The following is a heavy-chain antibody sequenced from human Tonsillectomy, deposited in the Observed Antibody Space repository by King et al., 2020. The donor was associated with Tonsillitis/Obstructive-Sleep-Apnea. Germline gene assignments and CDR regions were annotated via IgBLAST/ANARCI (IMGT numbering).Heavy chain of an antibody. V-gene: IGHV3-11*05. Sequence: VQLVESGGGLVKPGGSLRLSCAASGFSFSDYYMSWIRQAPGQGLEWVSYIRGSSRYTNYADSLRGRFTISRDNAKNSLYLQMNSLRAEDTAVYYCARGSYGDYGRYYYYYLDVWGKGTTVTVSS. CDR2: IRGSSRYT. D-gene: IGHD4-17*01. J-gene: IGHJ6*03. CDR3: ARGSYGDYGRYYYYYLDV. CDR1: GFSFSDYY.